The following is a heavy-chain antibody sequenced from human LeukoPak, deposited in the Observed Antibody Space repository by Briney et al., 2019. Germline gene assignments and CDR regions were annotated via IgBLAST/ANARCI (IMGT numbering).Heavy chain of an antibody. D-gene: IGHD3-16*01. V-gene: IGHV4-4*07. CDR3: AREGGGFDY. Sequence: PSETLSLTCSVSGGPISSYSWGWIRQPAGKGLDWIGRIYSSGSSKYNPSLKSRVIMSVDTSKNQFSLKLTSVTAADTAVYYCAREGGGFDYWGQGTLVTVSS. J-gene: IGHJ4*02. CDR2: IYSSGSS. CDR1: GGPISSYS.